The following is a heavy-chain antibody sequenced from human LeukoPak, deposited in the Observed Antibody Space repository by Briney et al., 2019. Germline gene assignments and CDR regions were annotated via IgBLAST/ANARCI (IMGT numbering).Heavy chain of an antibody. D-gene: IGHD3-10*01. V-gene: IGHV3-11*01. Sequence: GGSLRLSCAASGFTLSDYYMSWIRQAPGKGLEWVSYSSSSGSTIYYADSVKGRFAISRDNAKNTLYLQMNSLRAEDTAVYYCAKALRITMVRGVTNWFDPWGQGTLVTVSS. J-gene: IGHJ5*02. CDR1: GFTLSDYY. CDR2: SSSSGSTI. CDR3: AKALRITMVRGVTNWFDP.